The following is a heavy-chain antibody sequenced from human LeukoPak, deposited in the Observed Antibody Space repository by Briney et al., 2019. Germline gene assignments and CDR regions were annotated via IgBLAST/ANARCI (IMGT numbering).Heavy chain of an antibody. Sequence: SETLSLTCTVSGGSISSYYWSWIRQPAGKGLEWIGRIYTSGSTNYNPSLKSRVTMSVDTSKNQFSLKLSSVTAADTAVYYCARASSRYSSSSPLDYWGQGTLVTVSS. J-gene: IGHJ4*02. D-gene: IGHD6-6*01. CDR1: GGSISSYY. CDR3: ARASSRYSSSSPLDY. CDR2: IYTSGST. V-gene: IGHV4-4*07.